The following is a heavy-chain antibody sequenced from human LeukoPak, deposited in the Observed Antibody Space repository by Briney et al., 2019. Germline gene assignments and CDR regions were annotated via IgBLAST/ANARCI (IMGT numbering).Heavy chain of an antibody. Sequence: HSGRSLRPSCAPSGFIFSSSAMSWVSQPAREWLGWVSAISGSGSSTYYADSVKGRFTISRDNSKNTLYLQMSSLRAEDTAVYYCAKGAVAGNQKPGGYWGQGTLVTVSS. J-gene: IGHJ4*02. V-gene: IGHV3-23*01. D-gene: IGHD6-19*01. CDR2: ISGSGSST. CDR1: GFIFSSSA. CDR3: AKGAVAGNQKPGGY.